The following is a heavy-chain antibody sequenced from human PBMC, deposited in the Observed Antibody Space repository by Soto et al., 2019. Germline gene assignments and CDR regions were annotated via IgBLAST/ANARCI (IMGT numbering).Heavy chain of an antibody. D-gene: IGHD2-15*01. Sequence: QVQLVESGGGVVQPGRSLRLSCAASGFTFSSYGMHWVRQAPGKGLEWVAVISYDGSNKYYADSVKGRFTISRDNSKNTLYLQMNSLRAEDTAVYYCAKEALLAATPTLIGYWGQGTLVTVSS. V-gene: IGHV3-30*18. CDR3: AKEALLAATPTLIGY. CDR2: ISYDGSNK. CDR1: GFTFSSYG. J-gene: IGHJ4*02.